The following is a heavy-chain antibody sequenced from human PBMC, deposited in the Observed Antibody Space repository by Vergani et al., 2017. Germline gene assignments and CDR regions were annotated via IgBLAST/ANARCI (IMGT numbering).Heavy chain of an antibody. J-gene: IGHJ3*01. V-gene: IGHV3-20*01. CDR2: INWNGDSS. CDR3: ARVRGGVRLLNGAFDC. D-gene: IGHD3-3*01. Sequence: EVQLVESGGGVVRPGESLRLSCAASGFTFHDYGMNWVRQVPGKGLEWVCGINWNGDSSGYADSVKGRFTISRDNGKNSLYLHMNNLRFEDTALYHCARVRGGVRLLNGAFDCWGQGTTVTVSS. CDR1: GFTFHDYG.